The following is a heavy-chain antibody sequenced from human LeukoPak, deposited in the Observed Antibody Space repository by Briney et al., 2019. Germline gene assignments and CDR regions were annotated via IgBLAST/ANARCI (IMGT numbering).Heavy chain of an antibody. V-gene: IGHV1-46*01. CDR3: ARSHDNRGYDVRHLDY. D-gene: IGHD1-14*01. CDR2: INPNGGHT. Sequence: GASVKVSCKTAGFTFTGYYMHWVRQAPGRGLEWMGMINPNGGHTDYAQNFQGRVIMTRDMSTSTVYMELTSLRSEDTAVFFCARSHDNRGYDVRHLDYWGQGTLVTVSS. J-gene: IGHJ4*02. CDR1: GFTFTGYY.